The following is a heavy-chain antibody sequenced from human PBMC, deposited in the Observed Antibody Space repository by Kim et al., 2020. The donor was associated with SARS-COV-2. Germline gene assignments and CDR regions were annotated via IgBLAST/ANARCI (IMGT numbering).Heavy chain of an antibody. D-gene: IGHD1-26*01. V-gene: IGHV3-11*06. Sequence: EGRFTISRDNAKNSLYLRMSSLRAEDTAVYYCAREAGSYYYYYYYGMDVWGQGTTVTVSS. CDR3: AREAGSYYYYYYYGMDV. J-gene: IGHJ6*02.